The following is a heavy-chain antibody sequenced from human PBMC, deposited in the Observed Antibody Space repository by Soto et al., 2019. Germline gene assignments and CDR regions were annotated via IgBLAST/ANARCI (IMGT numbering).Heavy chain of an antibody. CDR1: GFTFSDYY. CDR3: ARTIAAAGGRRYFDL. Sequence: QVQLVESGGGLVKPGGSLRLSCAASGFTFSDYYMSWIRKAPGKGLEWISYINNSSSYTNYADSVKGRFTISRDNAKNSLYLQMNSLRAEDSAVYYCARTIAAAGGRRYFDLWVRGTLVTVSS. V-gene: IGHV3-11*05. J-gene: IGHJ2*01. CDR2: INNSSSYT. D-gene: IGHD6-13*01.